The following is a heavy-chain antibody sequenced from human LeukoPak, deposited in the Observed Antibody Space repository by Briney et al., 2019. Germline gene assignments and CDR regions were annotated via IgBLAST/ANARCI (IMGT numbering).Heavy chain of an antibody. CDR1: GFTFSGSA. CDR3: ARALRLAVNLDY. Sequence: GGSLRLSCAASGFTFSGSAMHWVRQASGKGLEWVGRIRSKANSYATAYAASVKGRFTISRDDSKNTAYLQMNSLKTEDTAVYYCARALRLAVNLDYWGQGTLVTVSS. V-gene: IGHV3-73*01. CDR2: IRSKANSYAT. J-gene: IGHJ4*02. D-gene: IGHD6-19*01.